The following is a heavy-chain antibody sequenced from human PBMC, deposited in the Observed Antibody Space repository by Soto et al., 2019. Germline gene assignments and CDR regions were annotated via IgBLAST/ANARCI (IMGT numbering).Heavy chain of an antibody. CDR1: GLSFRSYW. V-gene: IGHV3-7*01. CDR3: TRDIGWNVLDY. J-gene: IGHJ4*02. Sequence: EAQLVESGGGFVPPGGSLGLSCEVSGLSFRSYWMGWVRQAPGKGLQWVAYIKQDGSEVQYLDSVRGRFIISRDNARNSLYLQMNNVRDEDTGLYYCTRDIGWNVLDYWGQGTLVTV. D-gene: IGHD1-1*01. CDR2: IKQDGSEV.